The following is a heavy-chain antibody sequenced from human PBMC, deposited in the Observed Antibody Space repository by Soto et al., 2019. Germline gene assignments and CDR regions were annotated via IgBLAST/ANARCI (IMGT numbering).Heavy chain of an antibody. CDR3: ARDNIRGSNFWSGYFPN. D-gene: IGHD3-3*01. V-gene: IGHV3-30-3*01. J-gene: IGHJ4*02. Sequence: GGSLRLSGAASGFTFSSYAMHWVRQAPGKGLEWVAVISYDGSNKYYADSVKGRFTISRDNSKNTLYLQMNSLRAEDTAVYYCARDNIRGSNFWSGYFPNWGQGTLVTVSS. CDR2: ISYDGSNK. CDR1: GFTFSSYA.